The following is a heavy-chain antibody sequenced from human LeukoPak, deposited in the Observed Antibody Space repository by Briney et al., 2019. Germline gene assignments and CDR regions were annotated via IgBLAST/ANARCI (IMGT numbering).Heavy chain of an antibody. CDR1: GFTFSSYA. J-gene: IGHJ4*02. CDR3: ANSHTKRDSGWWIKSAYYFDY. Sequence: PGGSLRLSCAASGFTFSSYAMSWVRQAPGKGLEWVSAISGSGGSTYYAGSVKGRFTISRDNSKNTLYLQMNSLRAEDTAVYYCANSHTKRDSGWWIKSAYYFDYWGQGTLVTVSS. V-gene: IGHV3-23*01. CDR2: ISGSGGST. D-gene: IGHD6-19*01.